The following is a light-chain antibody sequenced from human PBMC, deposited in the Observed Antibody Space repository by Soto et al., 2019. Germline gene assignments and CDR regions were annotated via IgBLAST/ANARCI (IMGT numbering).Light chain of an antibody. V-gene: IGKV1-5*03. CDR3: QKYNDYSRK. CDR2: KAS. J-gene: IGKJ1*01. Sequence: DIQMTQSPSSVSASVGYRVTITCRASQGISSWLAWYQQKPGKAPKLLIYKASTLESGVPGKFSGSGSGTEFTLTISSLQPDDFATYYCQKYNDYSRKFGQGTKVDIK. CDR1: QGISSW.